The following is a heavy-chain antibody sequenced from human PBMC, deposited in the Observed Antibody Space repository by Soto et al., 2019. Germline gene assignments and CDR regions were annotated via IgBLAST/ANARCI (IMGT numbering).Heavy chain of an antibody. J-gene: IGHJ4*02. D-gene: IGHD6-19*01. CDR2: ISWNSGSI. CDR3: AKDYLTAGYSSGWYDY. CDR1: GFTFDVYG. V-gene: IGHV3-9*01. Sequence: EVHLVESGGGLVQPGRSLRLSCAASGFTFDVYGMHWVRQAPGKGLEWVSGISWNSGSIGYADSVKGRFTISRDKAKNSMYLQMNSLKTEDTAFYYCAKDYLTAGYSSGWYDYWGRGTLITVSS.